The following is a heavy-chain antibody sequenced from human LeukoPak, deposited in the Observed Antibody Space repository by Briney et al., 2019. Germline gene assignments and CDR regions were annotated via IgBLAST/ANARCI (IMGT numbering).Heavy chain of an antibody. CDR1: GFTFDGYG. V-gene: IGHV3-20*04. J-gene: IGHJ5*02. D-gene: IGHD5-18*01. CDR2: INWNGGST. Sequence: PGGSLRLSCAAAGFTFDGYGMSRVRQAPGKGLEWVSGINWNGGSTGYADSMKGRFTISRDNAKNTLYLQMNSLRAEDTAVYYCARDPHGYWWFDPWGQGTLVTVSS. CDR3: ARDPHGYWWFDP.